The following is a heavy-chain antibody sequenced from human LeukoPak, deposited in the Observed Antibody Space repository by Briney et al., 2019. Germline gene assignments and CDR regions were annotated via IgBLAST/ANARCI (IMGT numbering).Heavy chain of an antibody. Sequence: SETLSLTCTVSGASISSGDYHWSWIRQHPGKGLEWIGNDGSTSYNPSLKSRLTISVDTSKNHFSLRLSSVTAADTAIYYCAIYFDGGGGRGTWGLGTLVTVSS. V-gene: IGHV4-31*03. CDR3: AIYFDGGGGRGT. CDR2: DGST. J-gene: IGHJ4*02. CDR1: GASISSGDYH. D-gene: IGHD2/OR15-2a*01.